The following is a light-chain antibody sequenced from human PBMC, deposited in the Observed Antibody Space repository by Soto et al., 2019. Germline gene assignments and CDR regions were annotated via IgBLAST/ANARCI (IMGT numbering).Light chain of an antibody. CDR1: QSISSY. CDR3: QQTYTTPFT. Sequence: DIQMTQSPSSLSASVGDRVTITCRASQSISSYLSWYQQKPGKAPKRLIYVGSTLQSGVPSRFXXXXXXXXXXXXXXSLQPEDFATYFCQQTYTTPFTFGGGTKVDVK. V-gene: IGKV1-39*01. CDR2: VGS. J-gene: IGKJ4*01.